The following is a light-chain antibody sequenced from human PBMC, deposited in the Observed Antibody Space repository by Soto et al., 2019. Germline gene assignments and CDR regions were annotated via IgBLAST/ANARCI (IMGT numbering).Light chain of an antibody. J-gene: IGKJ4*01. Sequence: EIVLTQSPGTLSLSPGERATLSCRASQSVSSSYLAWYQQKPGQAPRLLIYGASSRATGIPDRFSGSGSGTDFTLTISRLEPEDFAVYYCQQLGGGTKVEIK. CDR3: QQ. CDR1: QSVSSSY. CDR2: GAS. V-gene: IGKV3-20*01.